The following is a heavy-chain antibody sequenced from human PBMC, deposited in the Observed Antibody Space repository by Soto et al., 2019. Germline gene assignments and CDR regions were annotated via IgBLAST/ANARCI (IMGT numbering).Heavy chain of an antibody. Sequence: PGGSLRLSCAASGFTFSSYGMHWVRQAPGKGLEWVAVISYDGSNRYYADSVKGRFTISRDNSKNTLYLQMNSLRAEDTAVYYCATQYSSSWYVFTVREDYYYYGMDVWGQGTTVTVSS. J-gene: IGHJ6*02. CDR3: ATQYSSSWYVFTVREDYYYYGMDV. D-gene: IGHD6-13*01. CDR2: ISYDGSNR. V-gene: IGHV3-30*03. CDR1: GFTFSSYG.